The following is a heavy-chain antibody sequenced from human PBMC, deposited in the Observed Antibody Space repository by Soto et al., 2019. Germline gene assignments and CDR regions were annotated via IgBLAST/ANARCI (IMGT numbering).Heavy chain of an antibody. Sequence: PGGSLRLSCVASGLTFNNAWMNWVRQAPGKGLEWVGRIKSNGDGGTTDYAAPVKGRFTISREDSQNTLFLQMNNLKTEDTAVYYCTTASTWPPLHWGQGTLVTVSS. J-gene: IGHJ4*02. CDR3: TTASTWPPLH. CDR2: IKSNGDGGTT. CDR1: GLTFNNAW. D-gene: IGHD2-2*01. V-gene: IGHV3-15*07.